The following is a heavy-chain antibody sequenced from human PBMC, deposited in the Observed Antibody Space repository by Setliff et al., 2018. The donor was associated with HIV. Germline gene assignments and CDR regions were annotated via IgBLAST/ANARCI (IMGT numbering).Heavy chain of an antibody. V-gene: IGHV4-59*11. CDR3: ARDYWIPGRWFGP. D-gene: IGHD2-15*01. J-gene: IGHJ5*02. CDR1: WESKINHD. Sequence: PSETLSLTCSVSWESKINHDWGWIRQSPGRGLEWIGSMFRGGGRQFQPSLASRVSISGATSKNQFSLKLSSVTAADTAVYYCARDYWIPGRWFGPWGQGTLVTVSS. CDR2: MFRGGGR.